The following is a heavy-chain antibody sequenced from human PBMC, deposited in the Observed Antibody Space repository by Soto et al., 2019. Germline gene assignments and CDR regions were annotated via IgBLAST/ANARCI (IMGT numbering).Heavy chain of an antibody. CDR2: IGTAGDT. CDR1: GFTFSSYD. V-gene: IGHV3-13*01. CDR3: VRKQQGVYYYGMDV. Sequence: EVQLVESGGGLVQPGGSLRLSCAASGFTFSSYDMHWVRQATGKGLEWVSAIGTAGDTYYPGSVKGRFTISRENAKNSLYLQMNSLRAEDTAVYYCVRKQQGVYYYGMDVWGQGTTVTVSS. J-gene: IGHJ6*02.